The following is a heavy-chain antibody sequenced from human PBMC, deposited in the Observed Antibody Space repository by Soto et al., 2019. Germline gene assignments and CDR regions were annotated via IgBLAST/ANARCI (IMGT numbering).Heavy chain of an antibody. CDR1: GGSISNYY. CDR3: ARYRLYYDSGSFPYYFDH. V-gene: IGHV4-59*08. D-gene: IGHD3-10*01. CDR2: IYDSGST. J-gene: IGHJ4*02. Sequence: SETLSLTCTVSGGSISNYYWSWVRQPPGKGLEWIGYIYDSGSTNYNPSLKSRVTISVDTSKNQFSLRLTSVTAADTAVYFCARYRLYYDSGSFPYYFDHWGQGTLVTV.